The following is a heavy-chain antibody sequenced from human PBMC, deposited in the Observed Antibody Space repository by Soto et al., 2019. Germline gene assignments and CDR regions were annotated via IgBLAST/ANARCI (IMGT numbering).Heavy chain of an antibody. V-gene: IGHV3-30*04. Sequence: GGSLRLSCAASGFTFSSYAMHWVRQAPGKGLEWVAVISYDGSNKYYADSVKGRFTISRDNSKNTLYLQMNSLRAEDTAVYYCAREAYDSSGYYWYFDLWGRGTLVTVSS. J-gene: IGHJ2*01. CDR2: ISYDGSNK. CDR1: GFTFSSYA. D-gene: IGHD3-22*01. CDR3: AREAYDSSGYYWYFDL.